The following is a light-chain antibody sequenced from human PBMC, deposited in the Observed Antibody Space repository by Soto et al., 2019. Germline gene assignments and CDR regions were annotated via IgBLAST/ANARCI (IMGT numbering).Light chain of an antibody. CDR3: CSYAGSSNLL. CDR2: EVS. V-gene: IGLV2-23*02. Sequence: QSVLTQPASVSGSPGQSITISCTGTTNDVGSYNHVSWYQQHPGKAPKLIIYEVSKRPSGISNRFSGPKSGNTASLTISGLQAEDEGDYYCCSYAGSSNLLFGGGTKLTVL. J-gene: IGLJ2*01. CDR1: TNDVGSYNH.